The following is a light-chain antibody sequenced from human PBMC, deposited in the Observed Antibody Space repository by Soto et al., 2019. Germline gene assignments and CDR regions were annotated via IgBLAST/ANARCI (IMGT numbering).Light chain of an antibody. CDR1: QSTSTW. V-gene: IGKV1-5*03. Sequence: DIQMTQSPSTLSAAVGDRVTVTCRASQSTSTWLAWYQQKPGKAPKLLIYTASRLESGVPSRFSGSGSGTEFTLTISSLQPDDFATYYCQQYNSHSSYTFGQGTKLEIK. J-gene: IGKJ2*01. CDR2: TAS. CDR3: QQYNSHSSYT.